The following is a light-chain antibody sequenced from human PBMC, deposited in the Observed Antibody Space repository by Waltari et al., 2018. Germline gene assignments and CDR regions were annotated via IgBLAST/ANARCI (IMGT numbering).Light chain of an antibody. Sequence: DIQMTQSPSTLSASVGDRVIITCRASQSISNWLAWYQQKPGKAPKLLIYKASTLESGVPSRFSGSGSGTDFTLTISSQQPDDFATYYCQQYNSYSLLTFGGGTKIEIK. J-gene: IGKJ4*01. V-gene: IGKV1-5*03. CDR2: KAS. CDR3: QQYNSYSLLT. CDR1: QSISNW.